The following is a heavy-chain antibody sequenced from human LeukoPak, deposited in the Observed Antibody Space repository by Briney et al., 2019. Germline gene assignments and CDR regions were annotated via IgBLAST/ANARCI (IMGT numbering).Heavy chain of an antibody. D-gene: IGHD3-22*01. CDR3: AREQYYYDSSGSMNFDY. Sequence: SETLSLTCTVSGGSISSYYWSWIRQPPGKGLEWIGYIYYSGSTNYNPSLKSRVTISVDTSKNQFSLKLSSVTAADTAVYYCAREQYYYDSSGSMNFDYWGQGTLVTVSS. J-gene: IGHJ4*02. CDR2: IYYSGST. CDR1: GGSISSYY. V-gene: IGHV4-59*01.